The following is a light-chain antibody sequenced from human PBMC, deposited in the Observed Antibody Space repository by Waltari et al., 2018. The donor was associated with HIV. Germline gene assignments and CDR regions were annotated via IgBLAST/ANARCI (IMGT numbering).Light chain of an antibody. CDR1: SSNIGAPYD. Sequence: QSVLTQPPSVSGAPGQSITISCSGGSSNIGAPYDVHWYQQLPGRAPRLLIYADKVRPPGVSDRFSGSRSVTSASLAIAGLQSEDEGDYYCQSYDSGLSGLVFGGGTRLTVL. V-gene: IGLV1-40*01. CDR2: ADK. CDR3: QSYDSGLSGLV. J-gene: IGLJ3*02.